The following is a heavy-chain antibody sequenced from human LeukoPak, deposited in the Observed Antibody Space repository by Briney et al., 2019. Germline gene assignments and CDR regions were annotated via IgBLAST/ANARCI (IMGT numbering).Heavy chain of an antibody. Sequence: SETLSLTCTVSGYSISSGYYWGWIRQPPGKGLEWIGSIYHSGSTYYNPSLKSRVTISVDTSKNQFSLKLSSVTAADTAVYYCASLTDLGYSYGGLGYFDYWGQGTLVTVSS. CDR3: ASLTDLGYSYGGLGYFDY. CDR1: GYSISSGYY. D-gene: IGHD5-18*01. CDR2: IYHSGST. V-gene: IGHV4-38-2*02. J-gene: IGHJ4*02.